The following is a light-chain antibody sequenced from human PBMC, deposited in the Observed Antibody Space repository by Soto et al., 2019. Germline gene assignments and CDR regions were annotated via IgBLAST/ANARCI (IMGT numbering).Light chain of an antibody. J-gene: IGLJ2*01. Sequence: SYELTQPPSVSVSPGQTASITCSGDKLGEKYACWYQQKPGQSPVLVIYQDSKRPSGIPERFSGSKSGNTATLTISGTQAMDEADYFCQGVDSRTPGVFGGGTKLTVL. CDR3: QGVDSRTPGV. CDR1: KLGEKY. CDR2: QDS. V-gene: IGLV3-1*01.